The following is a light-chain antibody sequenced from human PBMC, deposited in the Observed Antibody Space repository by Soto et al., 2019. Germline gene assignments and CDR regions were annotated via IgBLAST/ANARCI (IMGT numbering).Light chain of an antibody. CDR2: DAS. CDR1: QSVSRY. V-gene: IGKV3-11*01. CDR3: QRRSNWPPT. J-gene: IGKJ2*01. Sequence: EIVLTQSPATLSLSPGERATLSCRASQSVSRYLAWYQQKPGQAPRLLIYDASNRATGIPARFSGSGSGTDFTLPISRLEPEDFAVYYCQRRSNWPPTVGQGTKLEIK.